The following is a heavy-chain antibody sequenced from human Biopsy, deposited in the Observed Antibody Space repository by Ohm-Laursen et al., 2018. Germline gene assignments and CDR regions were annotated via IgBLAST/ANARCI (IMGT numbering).Heavy chain of an antibody. D-gene: IGHD6-6*01. CDR3: ARDSSRRAREGGMDV. CDR1: GFSVSSYD. CDR2: ISETSSHI. V-gene: IGHV3-21*01. J-gene: IGHJ6*02. Sequence: SLRLSCAASGFSVSSYDMNWVRQAPGKGLEWISYISETSSHIYDADSVKGRTTVARDIAKNSLYLQLNSPRVEDTAVYYCARDSSRRAREGGMDVWGQGTTVTVSS.